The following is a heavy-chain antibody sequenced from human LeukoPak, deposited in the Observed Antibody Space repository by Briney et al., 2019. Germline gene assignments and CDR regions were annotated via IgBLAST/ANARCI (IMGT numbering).Heavy chain of an antibody. Sequence: GGSLRLSCAASGFTFSNAWMSWVRQAPGKGLEGVGGIKSKTDGGTTDYAAPVKGRFTISRDDSKNTLYLQMNSLKTEDTAVYYCTTGTQRITMIDHVWGQGTLVTVSS. CDR1: GFTFSNAW. CDR2: IKSKTDGGTT. CDR3: TTGTQRITMIDHV. V-gene: IGHV3-15*01. D-gene: IGHD3-22*01. J-gene: IGHJ4*02.